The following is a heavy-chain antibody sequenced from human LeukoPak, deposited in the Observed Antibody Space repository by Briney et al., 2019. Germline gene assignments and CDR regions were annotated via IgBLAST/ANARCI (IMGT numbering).Heavy chain of an antibody. CDR2: ISSSSSYT. V-gene: IGHV3-21*01. CDR1: GFTFSSYS. J-gene: IGHJ3*02. D-gene: IGHD4-17*01. Sequence: RGSLRLSCAASGFTFSSYSMNWVRQAPGKGLEWVSSISSSSSYTYYADSVKGRFTISRDNAKNSLYLQMNSLRAEDTAVYYCARDDGDSDAFDIWGQGTMVTVSS. CDR3: ARDDGDSDAFDI.